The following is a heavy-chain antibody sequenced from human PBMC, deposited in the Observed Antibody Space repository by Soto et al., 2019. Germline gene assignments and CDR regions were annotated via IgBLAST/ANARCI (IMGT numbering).Heavy chain of an antibody. D-gene: IGHD2-15*01. V-gene: IGHV3-30-3*01. CDR3: AGGDNYYALGV. CDR2: ISYDGSNK. Sequence: ESGGGVVQPGTSLRLSCPASGSTFSNYIMHWVRQAPGKGLDWVAFISYDGSNKDYADSVEGRFTISRDNSKSTLYLQLSSLRPEDTAVYYCAGGDNYYALGVWGQGTTVTVSS. J-gene: IGHJ6*02. CDR1: GSTFSNYI.